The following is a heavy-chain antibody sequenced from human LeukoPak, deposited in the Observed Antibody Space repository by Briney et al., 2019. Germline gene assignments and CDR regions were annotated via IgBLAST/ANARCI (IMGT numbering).Heavy chain of an antibody. CDR1: GGPISSGGYY. Sequence: PSQTLSLTCTVSGGPISSGGYYWSWIRQPPGKGPECVGYIYYTGTTYYNPSLKSRLTISVDTSKNQFSLNLDSVTAADTAVYYCARSTPTSFFDYWGQGTLVTVSS. V-gene: IGHV4-31*03. CDR3: ARSTPTSFFDY. D-gene: IGHD3-16*02. CDR2: IYYTGTT. J-gene: IGHJ4*02.